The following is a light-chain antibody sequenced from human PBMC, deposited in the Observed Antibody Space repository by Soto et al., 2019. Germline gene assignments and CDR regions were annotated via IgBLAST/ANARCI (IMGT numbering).Light chain of an antibody. CDR1: QGISKK. J-gene: IGKJ4*01. CDR3: QQYHTWPVT. Sequence: IGMAHSPSTLSVAPVVRVTFSCRASQGISKKVAWYQHKPGQAPRLLISAVSTGATGVPARFSGSGSGTEFTLTINSLQSEDCATYYCQQYHTWPVTFGGGTKVDIK. V-gene: IGKV3-15*01. CDR2: AVS.